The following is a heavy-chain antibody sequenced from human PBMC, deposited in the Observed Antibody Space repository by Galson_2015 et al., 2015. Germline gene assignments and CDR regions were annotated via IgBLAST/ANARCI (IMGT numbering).Heavy chain of an antibody. CDR3: ARDLYGTTGVDY. CDR1: GFTFRRDW. Sequence: SLRLSCAASGFTFRRDWMSWVRQAPGKGLEWVANIKEDGSEEYYVDSVKGRFTISRDNAKNSLYLQMNSLRVEDTAVYNCARDLYGTTGVDYWGQGTLVTVSS. D-gene: IGHD1-1*01. J-gene: IGHJ4*02. CDR2: IKEDGSEE. V-gene: IGHV3-7*01.